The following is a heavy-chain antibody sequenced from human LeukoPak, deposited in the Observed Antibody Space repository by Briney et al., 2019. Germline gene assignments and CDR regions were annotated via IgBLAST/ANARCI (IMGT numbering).Heavy chain of an antibody. J-gene: IGHJ4*02. CDR2: INPSGGST. V-gene: IGHV1-46*01. Sequence: ASVKVSCKASGYTFTSYYMHWVRQAPGQGLEWMGIINPSGGSTSYAQKFQGRVTMTRDTSTSTVYMELSRLRSEDTAVYYCARGDYGGNSGLGFDYWGQGTLVTVSS. CDR1: GYTFTSYY. CDR3: ARGDYGGNSGLGFDY. D-gene: IGHD4-23*01.